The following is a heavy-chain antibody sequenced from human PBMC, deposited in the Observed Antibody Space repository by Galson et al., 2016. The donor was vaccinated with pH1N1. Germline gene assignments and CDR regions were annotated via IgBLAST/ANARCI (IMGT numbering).Heavy chain of an antibody. CDR1: GGSISSGSYY. Sequence: TLSLTCTVSGGSISSGSYYWSWIRQPAGKGLEWIGYIYTSGSTNYNPSLKSRVTISVDTSKNQFSLKLSSVTAADTAVYYCVRRVVGELVGNWFDPWGQGTLVTVSS. CDR3: VRRVVGELVGNWFDP. J-gene: IGHJ5*02. D-gene: IGHD3-10*01. CDR2: IYTSGST. V-gene: IGHV4-61*09.